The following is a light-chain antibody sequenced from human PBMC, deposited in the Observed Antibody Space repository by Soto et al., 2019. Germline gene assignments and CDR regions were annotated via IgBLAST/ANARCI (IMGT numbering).Light chain of an antibody. Sequence: QPVLTQSSSASASLGSSVKLTCTLSSGNSSYIIAWHQQQPGKAPRYLMKLEGSGSYNKGSGVPDRFSGSSSGADRYLTIANLQFEDEADYYCETWDSNTHVFGTGTKLTVL. CDR3: ETWDSNTHV. CDR2: LEGSGSY. V-gene: IGLV4-60*02. CDR1: SGNSSYI. J-gene: IGLJ1*01.